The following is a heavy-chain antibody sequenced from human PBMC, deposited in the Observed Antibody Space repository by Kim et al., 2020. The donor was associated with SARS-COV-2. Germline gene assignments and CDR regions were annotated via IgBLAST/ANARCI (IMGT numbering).Heavy chain of an antibody. CDR3: ARDGIAAAGTVYYFDY. V-gene: IGHV3-30*07. J-gene: IGHJ4*02. Sequence: VKGRFTTSRDNPKNSLYLQMNSLRAEDTAVYYCARDGIAAAGTVYYFDYWGQGTLVTVSS. D-gene: IGHD6-13*01.